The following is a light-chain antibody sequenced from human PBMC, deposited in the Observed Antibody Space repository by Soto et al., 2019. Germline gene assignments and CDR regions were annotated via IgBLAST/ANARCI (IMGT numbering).Light chain of an antibody. J-gene: IGLJ2*01. V-gene: IGLV2-14*03. Sequence: QSVLTQPASVSGSPGQSIAISCTGTSSDVGGYNYVSWYQHRPGKAPELIIYDVSNRPSGVSNRFSGSKSGNTASLTISGLQAEDEAEYYCSSYTSSSTVVFGGGTKLTVL. CDR1: SSDVGGYNY. CDR2: DVS. CDR3: SSYTSSSTVV.